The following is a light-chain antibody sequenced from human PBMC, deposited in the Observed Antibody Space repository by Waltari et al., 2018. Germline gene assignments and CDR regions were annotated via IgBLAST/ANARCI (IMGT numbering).Light chain of an antibody. CDR1: QGIGSH. J-gene: IGKJ5*01. CDR2: AAV. V-gene: IGKV1-9*01. CDR3: QQLDFYPIT. Sequence: IQLTQPPSSLSASVGDRFTITSRASQGIGSHLAWYQQKPGKAPKLLIYAAVILQSGVPSRFSGSGSGTDFTLTISSLQPEDFATYYCQQLDFYPITFGQGTRLEIK.